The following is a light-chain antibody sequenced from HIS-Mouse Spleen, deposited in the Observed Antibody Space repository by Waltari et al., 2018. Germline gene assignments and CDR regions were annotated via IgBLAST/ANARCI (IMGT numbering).Light chain of an antibody. CDR2: AAS. J-gene: IGKJ1*01. CDR3: QQLNSYPPT. CDR1: QGISSY. V-gene: IGKV1-9*01. Sequence: DIQLTQSPSFRSASVGDRVTITCRASQGISSYLAWYHQKPGKAPKLLIYAASTLQSGVPSRFSGSGSGTEFTLTISSLQPEDFATYYCQQLNSYPPTFGQGTKVEIK.